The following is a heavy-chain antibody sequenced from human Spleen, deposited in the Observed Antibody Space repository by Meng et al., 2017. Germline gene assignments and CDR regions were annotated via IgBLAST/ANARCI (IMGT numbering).Heavy chain of an antibody. V-gene: IGHV3-21*01. D-gene: IGHD3-9*01. Sequence: GESLKISCAASGFTFSDYSMNWVRQAPGKGLEWVSSISTSSTYINYADSVKGRFTVSRDNSQNTLYLQMDSLRVEDTAVYYCARTRFDNPYYYYGMDVWGQGTTVTVS. CDR2: ISTSSTYI. CDR3: ARTRFDNPYYYYGMDV. CDR1: GFTFSDYS. J-gene: IGHJ6*02.